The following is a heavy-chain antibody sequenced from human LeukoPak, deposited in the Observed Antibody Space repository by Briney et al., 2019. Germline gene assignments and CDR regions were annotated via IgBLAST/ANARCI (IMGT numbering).Heavy chain of an antibody. CDR3: AREGNYGDFDC. J-gene: IGHJ4*02. D-gene: IGHD4-17*01. CDR1: GGTFISYA. CDR2: IIPIFGTA. Sequence: SVKVSCKASGGTFISYAISWVRQAPGQGLEWMGGIIPIFGTANYAQKFQGRVTITADKSTSTAYMELSSLRSEDTAVYYCAREGNYGDFDCWGQGTLVTVSS. V-gene: IGHV1-69*06.